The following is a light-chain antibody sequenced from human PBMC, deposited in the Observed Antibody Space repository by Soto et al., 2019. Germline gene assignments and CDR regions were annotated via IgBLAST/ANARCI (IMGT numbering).Light chain of an antibody. CDR3: QQYHIYSGT. J-gene: IGKJ1*01. V-gene: IGKV1-5*01. CDR2: DAS. CDR1: QSISSW. Sequence: DIQMTQSPSTLSASVGDRVTITCRASQSISSWLAWYQQKPGKAPKLLIYDASSLESGVPSRFSGSGSGTDFTLTINSLQPDDFATYYCQQYHIYSGTFGQGTKVDIK.